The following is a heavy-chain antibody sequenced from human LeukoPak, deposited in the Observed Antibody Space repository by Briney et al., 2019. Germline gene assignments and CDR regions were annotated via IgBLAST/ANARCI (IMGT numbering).Heavy chain of an antibody. CDR3: ARAVEGGYSSSSWGYYYYMDV. D-gene: IGHD6-6*01. CDR1: GGSASSSRYY. V-gene: IGHV4-39*07. J-gene: IGHJ6*03. CDR2: IYYSGST. Sequence: KPSETLSLTCTVSGGSASSSRYYWGWIRQPPGKGLEWIGSIYYSGSTYYNPSLKSRVTISVDTSKNQFSLKLSSVTAADTAVYYCARAVEGGYSSSSWGYYYYMDVWGKGTTVTVSS.